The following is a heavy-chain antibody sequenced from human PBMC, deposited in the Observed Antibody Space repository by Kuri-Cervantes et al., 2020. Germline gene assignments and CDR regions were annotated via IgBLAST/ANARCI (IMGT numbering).Heavy chain of an antibody. J-gene: IGHJ5*02. CDR2: IYHSGST. CDR3: ARDLGSGNYPSWFDP. D-gene: IGHD3-10*01. Sequence: SETLSLTCAVYGGSFSDYYWSWIRQPPGKNLEWIGSIYHSGSTFYNPSLKSRVTISLDTSKNQFSLKLSSVTAADTAVYYCARDLGSGNYPSWFDPWGQGTLVTVSS. CDR1: GGSFSDYY. V-gene: IGHV4-34*01.